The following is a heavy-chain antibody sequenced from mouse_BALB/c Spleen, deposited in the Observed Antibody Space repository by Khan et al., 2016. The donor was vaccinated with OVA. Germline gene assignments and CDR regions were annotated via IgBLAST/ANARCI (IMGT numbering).Heavy chain of an antibody. CDR3: ARDRIDY. V-gene: IGHV1-7*01. CDR2: INPTSGYT. J-gene: IGHJ2*01. Sequence: VQLQQSGGELAKPGASVKMSCTASGYTFTSYWMHWIKQRPGQGLEWIGYINPTSGYTDYNQKFKDKATLTADKSSSTAYMQLSSLTSDDSAVYYCARDRIDYWGQGTALTVSS. CDR1: GYTFTSYW.